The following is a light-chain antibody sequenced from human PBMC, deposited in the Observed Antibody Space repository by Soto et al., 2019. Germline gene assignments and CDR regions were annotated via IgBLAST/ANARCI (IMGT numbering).Light chain of an antibody. CDR3: CSYAGSRTYV. CDR1: SSDVGSYNL. J-gene: IGLJ1*01. CDR2: EGS. Sequence: QSALTQPASVSGSPGQSITISCTGTSSDVGSYNLVSLYQQHPGKAPKLMIYEGSKRPSGVSNRFSGSKSGNTDYLTIPGLQAEDEADYYCCSYAGSRTYVFGTGTRSPS. V-gene: IGLV2-23*01.